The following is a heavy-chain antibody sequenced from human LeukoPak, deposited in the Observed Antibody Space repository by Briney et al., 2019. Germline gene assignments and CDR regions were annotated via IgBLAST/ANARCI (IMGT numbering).Heavy chain of an antibody. J-gene: IGHJ4*02. CDR3: ARGFDSNYGFFDY. D-gene: IGHD4-11*01. V-gene: IGHV4-39*07. CDR1: GGSISSSSYY. CDR2: IYYSGST. Sequence: SETLSLTCTVSGGSISSSSYYWGWIHQPPGKGLEWIGSIYYSGSTYYNPSLKSRVTISVDTSKNQFSLKLSSVTAADTAVYYCARGFDSNYGFFDYWGRGTLVTVSS.